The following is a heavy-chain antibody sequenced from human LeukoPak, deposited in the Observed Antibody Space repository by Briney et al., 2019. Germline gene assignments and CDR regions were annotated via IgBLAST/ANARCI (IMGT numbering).Heavy chain of an antibody. CDR2: IKSKTDGGTT. CDR1: GFTFTNAW. CDR3: ATVYWYFDL. V-gene: IGHV3-15*01. Sequence: GGSLRLSCSASGFTFTNAWMSWVRQAPGKGLEWVGLIKSKTDGGTTDYAAPVQGRFTISRDDSNSTLHLQMSSLKTEDTGVYYCATVYWYFDLWGPGTLLSVSA. J-gene: IGHJ2*01.